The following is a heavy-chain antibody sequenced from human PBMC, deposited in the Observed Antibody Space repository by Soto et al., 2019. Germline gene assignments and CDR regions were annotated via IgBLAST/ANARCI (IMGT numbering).Heavy chain of an antibody. J-gene: IGHJ5*02. CDR3: GRGSGLNWFDP. CDR1: GGTFSNYA. D-gene: IGHD3-10*01. V-gene: IGHV1-69*13. CDR2: IIPIFGTT. Sequence: ASVKVSCKASGGTFSNYAFSWVRQAPGQGLDWMGTIIPIFGTTNFAQKFQGRVTMTADESTTTVYMELSSLRSEDTAVYYCGRGSGLNWFDPWGQGTLVTISS.